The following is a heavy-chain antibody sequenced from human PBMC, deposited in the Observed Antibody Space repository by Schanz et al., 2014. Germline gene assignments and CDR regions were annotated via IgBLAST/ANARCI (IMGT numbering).Heavy chain of an antibody. CDR2: TYLGGNT. CDR1: GFSISDHT. Sequence: EVQLVESGGGLVQPGGSLRLSCAASGFSISDHTMRWDRQAPGKGLEPVSVTYLGGNTDYAGSVKGRFTISRDDSKNTLHLQMNSLRSEDTAIYFCARDQASTHWGQGTPVTVSS. V-gene: IGHV3-66*01. J-gene: IGHJ4*02. CDR3: ARDQASTH.